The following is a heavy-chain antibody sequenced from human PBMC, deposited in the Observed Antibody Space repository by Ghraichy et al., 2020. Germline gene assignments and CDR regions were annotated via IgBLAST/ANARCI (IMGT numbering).Heavy chain of an antibody. CDR3: AKDRGSGSYSRAFVI. V-gene: IGHV3-30*18. Sequence: GGSLRLSCAASGFTFSSYGMHWVRQAPGKGLEWVAVISYDGSNKYYADSVKGRFTISRDNSKNTLYLQMNSLRAEDTAVYYCAKDRGSGSYSRAFVIWGQGTMVTVSS. CDR1: GFTFSSYG. D-gene: IGHD1-26*01. CDR2: ISYDGSNK. J-gene: IGHJ3*02.